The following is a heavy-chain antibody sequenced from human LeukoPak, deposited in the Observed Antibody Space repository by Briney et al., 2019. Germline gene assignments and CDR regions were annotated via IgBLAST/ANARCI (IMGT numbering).Heavy chain of an antibody. V-gene: IGHV4-38-2*02. CDR3: ARDGGYNWFDP. D-gene: IGHD3-16*01. CDR1: GGSITSYY. Sequence: PSETLSLTCTVSGGSITSYYWGWIRQPPGKGLEWIGSIYHSGSTYYNPSLKSRVTISVDTSKNQFSLKLSSVTAADTAVYYCARDGGYNWFDPWGQGTLVTVSS. J-gene: IGHJ5*02. CDR2: IYHSGST.